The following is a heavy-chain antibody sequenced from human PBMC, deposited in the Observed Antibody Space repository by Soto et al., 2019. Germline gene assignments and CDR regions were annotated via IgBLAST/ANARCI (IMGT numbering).Heavy chain of an antibody. CDR1: GGSSSSYY. D-gene: IGHD5-18*01. V-gene: IGHV4-30-2*01. CDR2: IYHSGST. J-gene: IGHJ4*02. CDR3: ARVTVGYSYGYVYFDY. Sequence: PSETLSLTCTVSGGSSSSYYWSWIRQPPGKGLEWIGYIYHSGSTYYNPSLKSRVTISVDRSKNQFSLKLSSVTAADTAVYYCARVTVGYSYGYVYFDYWGQGTLVTVSS.